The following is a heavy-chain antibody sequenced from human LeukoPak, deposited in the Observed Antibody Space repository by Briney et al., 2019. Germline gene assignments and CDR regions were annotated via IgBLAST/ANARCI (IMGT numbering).Heavy chain of an antibody. V-gene: IGHV3-23*01. CDR2: ISGSGGST. CDR1: GFTFSSYA. CDR3: AKDIVTTGGYFDY. J-gene: IGHJ4*02. D-gene: IGHD4-11*01. Sequence: GGSLRPSCAASGFTFSSYAMSWVRQAPGKGLEWVSAISGSGGSTYYADSVKGRFTISRDNSKNTLYLQMNSLRAEDTAVYYYAKDIVTTGGYFDYWGQGTLVIVSS.